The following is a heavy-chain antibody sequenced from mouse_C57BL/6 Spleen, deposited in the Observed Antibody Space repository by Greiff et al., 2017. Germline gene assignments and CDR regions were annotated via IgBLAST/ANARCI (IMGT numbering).Heavy chain of an antibody. CDR2: INPNNGGT. V-gene: IGHV1-26*01. CDR3: ARTRWPYAMDY. Sequence: VQLQQSGPELVKPGASVKISCKASGYTFTDYYMNWVKQSHGKSLEWIGDINPNNGGTSYNQKFKGKATLTVDKSSSTAYMELRSLTSEDSAVYYCARTRWPYAMDYWGQGTSVTVSS. CDR1: GYTFTDYY. J-gene: IGHJ4*01. D-gene: IGHD2-3*01.